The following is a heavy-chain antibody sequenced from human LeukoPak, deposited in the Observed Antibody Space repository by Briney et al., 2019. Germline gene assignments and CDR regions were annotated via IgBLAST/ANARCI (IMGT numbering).Heavy chain of an antibody. Sequence: GASVKVSCKASGYTFTGYYIHWVRQAPGQGLEWMGRINPNSGDTNYAQKFQGRVTMTRGTSISTAYMELSSLRSDDTAVYYCARDPPPHSSSYWGSYSYYYIDVWGKGTTVTVSS. CDR1: GYTFTGYY. J-gene: IGHJ6*03. V-gene: IGHV1-2*06. CDR3: ARDPPPHSSSYWGSYSYYYIDV. D-gene: IGHD3-22*01. CDR2: INPNSGDT.